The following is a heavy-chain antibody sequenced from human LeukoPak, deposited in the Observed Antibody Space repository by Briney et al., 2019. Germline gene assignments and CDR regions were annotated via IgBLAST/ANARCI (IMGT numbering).Heavy chain of an antibody. Sequence: PSETLSLTCTVSGASVSSYYWIWIQQPAGRGLEWIGRIDASGSTNYNPSLKSRVTMSVDSSKNQFSLKVSSVTAADTAVYYCARKDGDIWGQGTLVTVSS. V-gene: IGHV4-4*07. D-gene: IGHD3-9*01. J-gene: IGHJ4*02. CDR2: IDASGST. CDR1: GASVSSYY. CDR3: ARKDGDI.